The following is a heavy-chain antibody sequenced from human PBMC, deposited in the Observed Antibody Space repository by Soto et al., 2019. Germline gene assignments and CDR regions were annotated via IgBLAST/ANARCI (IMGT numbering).Heavy chain of an antibody. Sequence: QVQLQESGPGLVKPSGTLSLTCAVSGGSISSSHWWTWVRQSPGKGLEYIGEIAHSGTSNSNPSLKSRVTLSVDKSKSHFSLTLTSVTAADTAVYYCARVVLTITRGAFDAWGQGTLGIVSS. CDR2: IAHSGTS. D-gene: IGHD3-9*01. V-gene: IGHV4-4*02. J-gene: IGHJ3*01. CDR3: ARVVLTITRGAFDA. CDR1: GGSISSSHW.